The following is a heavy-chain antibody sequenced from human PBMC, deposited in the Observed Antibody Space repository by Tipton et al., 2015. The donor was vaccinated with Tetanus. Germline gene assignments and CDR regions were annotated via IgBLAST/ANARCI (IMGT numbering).Heavy chain of an antibody. D-gene: IGHD1-7*01. CDR2: ISYDGSNK. V-gene: IGHV3-30-3*01. CDR1: GFTFSSYA. Sequence: SLRLSCAASGFTFSSYAMHWVRQAPGKGLEWVAVISYDGSNKYYADSVKGRFTISRDNSKNTLYLQMNSLRAEDTAVYYCARDLGEGGTGTLDYWGQGTLVTVSS. CDR3: ARDLGEGGTGTLDY. J-gene: IGHJ4*02.